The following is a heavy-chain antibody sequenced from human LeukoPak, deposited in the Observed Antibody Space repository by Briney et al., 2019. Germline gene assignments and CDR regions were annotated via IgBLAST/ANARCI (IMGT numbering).Heavy chain of an antibody. D-gene: IGHD6-13*01. CDR3: ARRGNSSWYYFHF. Sequence: GRSLRLPCAASGFTVSTDYMSWVRQAPGKGLEWVSVIYSGGDTYYADSVKGRFTISRDISKNTLYLQMNTLRAEDTALYYCARRGNSSWYYFHFWGRGTLVTVSS. V-gene: IGHV3-66*04. CDR1: GFTVSTDY. CDR2: IYSGGDT. J-gene: IGHJ4*02.